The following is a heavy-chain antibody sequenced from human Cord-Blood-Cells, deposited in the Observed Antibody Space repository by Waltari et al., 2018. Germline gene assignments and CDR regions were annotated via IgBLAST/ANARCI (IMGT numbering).Heavy chain of an antibody. Sequence: EVQLVESGGGLVQPGGSLRLSCAASGFTFSSYWMHWVRQAPGKGLVWVSRINSDGSSTCYADSVKGRFTISRDNAKNTLYLQMNSLRAEDTAVYYCARRLVGATLNDAFDIWGQGTMVTVSS. CDR1: GFTFSSYW. D-gene: IGHD2-15*01. CDR3: ARRLVGATLNDAFDI. CDR2: INSDGSST. V-gene: IGHV3-74*01. J-gene: IGHJ3*02.